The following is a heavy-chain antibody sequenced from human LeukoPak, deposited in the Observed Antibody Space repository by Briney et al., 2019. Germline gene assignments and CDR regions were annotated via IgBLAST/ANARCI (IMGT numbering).Heavy chain of an antibody. J-gene: IGHJ5*02. V-gene: IGHV5-51*01. CDR1: GSNFASYW. CDR3: AWRKYFSTWFEP. D-gene: IGHD1-14*01. Sequence: GASLQISCQGSGSNFASYWIGWVRQLPGKGLEWMGIIYPADSLTHYSPSFQGQVTISVDKSTSTAFLQWSSLKASDSAMYYCAWRKYFSTWFEPWGQGTLVTVSS. CDR2: IYPADSLT.